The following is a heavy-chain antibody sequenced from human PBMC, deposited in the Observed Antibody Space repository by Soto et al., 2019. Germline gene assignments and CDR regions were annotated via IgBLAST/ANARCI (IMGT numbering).Heavy chain of an antibody. D-gene: IGHD3-9*01. CDR2: ISAYNGNT. CDR1: GYTFTSYG. V-gene: IGHV1-18*01. CDR3: ARDERSLGDIFTGTPIDY. J-gene: IGHJ4*02. Sequence: GASVKVSCKASGYTFTSYGISWVRQAPGQGLEWMGWISAYNGNTNYAQKLQGRVTMTTDTSTSTAYMELRSLRSDDTAVYYCARDERSLGDIFTGTPIDYWGQGTLVTVSS.